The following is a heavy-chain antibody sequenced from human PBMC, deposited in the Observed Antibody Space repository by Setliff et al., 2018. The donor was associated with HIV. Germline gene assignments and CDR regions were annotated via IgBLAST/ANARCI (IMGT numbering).Heavy chain of an antibody. Sequence: ASVKVSCKASGYTFPTYAITWVRQAPGQGLEWMGWMNPNSGNTGYAQRFQGRLTMTRNTSISTAYMELNSLMSEDTAVYFCAIRREVVVATTRRGLDIWGQGTMVTVSS. CDR3: AIRREVVVATTRRGLDI. D-gene: IGHD2-15*01. CDR2: MNPNSGNT. V-gene: IGHV1-8*02. J-gene: IGHJ3*02. CDR1: GYTFPTYA.